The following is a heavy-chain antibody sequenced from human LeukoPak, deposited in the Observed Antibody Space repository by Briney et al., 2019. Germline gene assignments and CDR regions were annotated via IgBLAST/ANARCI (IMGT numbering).Heavy chain of an antibody. CDR2: ISSNGGST. CDR1: GFTFSSYA. CDR3: ARDHSSSWSNDAFDI. Sequence: PGGSLRLSCAASGFTFSSYAMHWVRQAPGKGLEYVSAISSNGGSTYYANSVKGRFTISRDNSKNTLYLQMGSLRAEDMAVYYCARDHSSSWSNDAFDIWGQGTMVTVSS. D-gene: IGHD6-13*01. V-gene: IGHV3-64*01. J-gene: IGHJ3*02.